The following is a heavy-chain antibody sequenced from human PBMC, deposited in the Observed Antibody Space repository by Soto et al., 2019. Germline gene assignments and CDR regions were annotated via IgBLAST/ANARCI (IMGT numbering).Heavy chain of an antibody. D-gene: IGHD2-15*01. J-gene: IGHJ6*02. Sequence: QLQLQESGSGLVKPSQTLSLTCAVSGGSISSGGYSWSWIRQPPGKGLEWIGYIYHSGSTYYNPSLKSRVTISVDRSKNQFSLKLSSVTAADTAVYYCARGAGGSTRLYYYYYGMDVWGQGTTVTVSS. CDR1: GGSISSGGYS. CDR2: IYHSGST. V-gene: IGHV4-30-2*01. CDR3: ARGAGGSTRLYYYYYGMDV.